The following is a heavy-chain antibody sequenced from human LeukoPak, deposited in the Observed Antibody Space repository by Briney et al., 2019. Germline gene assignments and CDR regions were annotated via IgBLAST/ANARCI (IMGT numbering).Heavy chain of an antibody. D-gene: IGHD6-13*01. J-gene: IGHJ6*02. CDR2: ISGRGGTT. CDR3: AKGGIAAAGIGYYGMDV. CDR1: GFTFSSSA. V-gene: IGHV3-23*01. Sequence: GGSLRLSCEASGFTFSSSAMSWVRQAPGKGLEWVSAISGRGGTTYYADSVKGRLTISRDNSKNTLYLQMNSLRAEDTAVYYCAKGGIAAAGIGYYGMDVWGQGTTVAVSS.